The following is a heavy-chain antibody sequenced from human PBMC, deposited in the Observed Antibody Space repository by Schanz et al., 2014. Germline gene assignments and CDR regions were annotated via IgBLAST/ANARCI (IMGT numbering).Heavy chain of an antibody. D-gene: IGHD6-19*01. J-gene: IGHJ4*02. CDR1: GFTFSDYY. CDR3: AASSGWHPSTDY. CDR2: VSSSSSYT. Sequence: QVQLVESGGGLVKPGGSLRLSCAASGFTFSDYYMSWIRQAPGKGLEWVSYVSSSSSYTHYADSVKGRFTISRDNAKNSLYLQMNSLRVEDTAVYYCAASSGWHPSTDYWGQGTLVTGSS. V-gene: IGHV3-11*05.